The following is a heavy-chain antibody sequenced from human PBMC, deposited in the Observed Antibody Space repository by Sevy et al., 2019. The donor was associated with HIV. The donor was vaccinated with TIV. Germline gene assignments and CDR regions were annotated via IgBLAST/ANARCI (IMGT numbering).Heavy chain of an antibody. CDR2: ISSRGNS. V-gene: IGHV4-4*07. CDR3: ARGRAMIDF. CDR1: GVSISEYH. Sequence: SETLSLTCSVSGVSISEYHWNWIRQSAGNRLEWIGRISSRGNSDYNSSFKSRVTISLDTSKNQFSLKLRSATVADTAFYFCARGRAMIDFWGQGIMVTVSS. J-gene: IGHJ4*02.